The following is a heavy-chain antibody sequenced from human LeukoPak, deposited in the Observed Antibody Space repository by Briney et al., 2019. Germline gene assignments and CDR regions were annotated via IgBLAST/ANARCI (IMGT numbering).Heavy chain of an antibody. CDR3: AKVWDTYYYDSSGSFDY. D-gene: IGHD3-22*01. CDR1: GFTFSSYA. V-gene: IGHV3-23*01. Sequence: GGSLRLSCAASGFTFSSYAMSWVRQAPGRGLECVPALSSSGGSTYYADSVKGRFTISRDNSKNTLYLQMHSLRAEDTAVYYCAKVWDTYYYDSSGSFDYWGQGTLVTVSS. J-gene: IGHJ4*02. CDR2: LSSSGGST.